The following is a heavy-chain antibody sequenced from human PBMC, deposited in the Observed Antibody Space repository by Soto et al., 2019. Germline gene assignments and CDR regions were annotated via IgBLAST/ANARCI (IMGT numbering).Heavy chain of an antibody. V-gene: IGHV3-30*18. J-gene: IGHJ4*02. CDR1: GFTFSSYG. Sequence: PGGSLRLSCAASGFTFSSYGMHWVRQAPGKGLEWVAVISYDGSNKYYADSVKGRFTISRDNSKNTLYLQMNSLRAEDTAVYYCAKAWSSSWYSGVIDYWGQGTLVTVSS. D-gene: IGHD6-13*01. CDR2: ISYDGSNK. CDR3: AKAWSSSWYSGVIDY.